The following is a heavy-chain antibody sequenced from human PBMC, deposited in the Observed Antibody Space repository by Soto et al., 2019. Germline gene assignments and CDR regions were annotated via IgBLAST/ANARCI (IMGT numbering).Heavy chain of an antibody. CDR3: AKYYYDSSGFFDY. J-gene: IGHJ4*02. CDR2: ISYDGSKK. Sequence: GGSLRLSCAASGFTFSSYGMHWVRQAPGKGLEWVAVISYDGSKKYSADSVKGRFTISRDNSKNTLYLQMNSLRAEDTAVYYCAKYYYDSSGFFDYWGQGTLVTVSS. D-gene: IGHD3-22*01. V-gene: IGHV3-30*18. CDR1: GFTFSSYG.